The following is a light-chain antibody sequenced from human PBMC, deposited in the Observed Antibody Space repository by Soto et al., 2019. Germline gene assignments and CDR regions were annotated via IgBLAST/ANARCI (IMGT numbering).Light chain of an antibody. Sequence: QSVLTQSPSVSAAPGQQVTISCSGSSSNIGNNYVSWYQQLPGTAPKLLIYDNNKRPSGIPDQFSGSKSGTSGTLDITGRQTGDEADYYCATWDGSLPGEVFGGGTKLTVL. V-gene: IGLV1-51*01. CDR1: SSNIGNNY. CDR2: DNN. CDR3: ATWDGSLPGEV. J-gene: IGLJ2*01.